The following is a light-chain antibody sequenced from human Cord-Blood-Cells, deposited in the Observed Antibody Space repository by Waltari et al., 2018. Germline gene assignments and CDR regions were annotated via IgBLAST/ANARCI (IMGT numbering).Light chain of an antibody. Sequence: DIVLPQSPATAPLSHGERATLPCRASQSVSSSLAWYQKKPGQAPRLLIYDASNRATGIPARFSGSGSGTDFTLTISSLEPEDFAVYYCQQRSNWPPLTFGGGTKVEIK. CDR1: QSVSSS. CDR3: QQRSNWPPLT. CDR2: DAS. V-gene: IGKV3-11*01. J-gene: IGKJ4*01.